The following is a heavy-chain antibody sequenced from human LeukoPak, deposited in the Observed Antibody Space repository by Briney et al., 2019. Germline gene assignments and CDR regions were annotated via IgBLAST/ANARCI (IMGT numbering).Heavy chain of an antibody. CDR2: IKEDGREQ. D-gene: IGHD1-14*01. CDR1: GFTFRTYW. Sequence: GGSLRLSRALSGFTFRTYWMSWVRQAPGNGREWGTNIKEDGREQYYVNSLKGRFTISRDNVKNSLYLQMNTVRVEDSGVYYCARDSFETDIDYWGQGTLVTVSS. J-gene: IGHJ4*02. CDR3: ARDSFETDIDY. V-gene: IGHV3-7*01.